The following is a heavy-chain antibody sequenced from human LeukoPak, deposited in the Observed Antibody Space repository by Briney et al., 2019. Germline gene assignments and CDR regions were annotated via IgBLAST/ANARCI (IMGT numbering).Heavy chain of an antibody. CDR3: ANGGSYYFDY. J-gene: IGHJ4*02. CDR2: ISYDGSNK. Sequence: GGSLRLSCAASGFTFSSYSMNWVRQAPGKGLEWVAVISYDGSNKYYADSVKGRFTISRDNSKNTLYLQMNSLRAEDTAVYYCANGGSYYFDYWGQGTLVTVSS. V-gene: IGHV3-30*18. D-gene: IGHD1-26*01. CDR1: GFTFSSYS.